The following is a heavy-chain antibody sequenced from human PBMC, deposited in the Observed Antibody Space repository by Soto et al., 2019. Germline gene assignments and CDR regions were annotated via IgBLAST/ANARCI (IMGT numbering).Heavy chain of an antibody. CDR1: GFTFSSYG. D-gene: IGHD6-19*01. CDR3: ASEDRQWLPDY. CDR2: IWYDGSNK. Sequence: QVQLVESGGGVVQPGRSLRLSCAASGFTFSSYGMHWVRQAPGKGLEWVAVIWYDGSNKYYADSVKGRFPISRDNSKNTLDLQMNSLSAEDTAVYYCASEDRQWLPDYGGQGTLVTVSS. J-gene: IGHJ4*02. V-gene: IGHV3-33*01.